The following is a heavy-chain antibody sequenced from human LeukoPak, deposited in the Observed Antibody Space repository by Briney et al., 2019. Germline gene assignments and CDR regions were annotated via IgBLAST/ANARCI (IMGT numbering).Heavy chain of an antibody. Sequence: GGSLRLSCAASGFTFSTYSMHWVRQAPGKGLEWVAIISYDGSKKYYADSVKGRFTISRDNSKNTLFLQMNSLRPEDTAVYYCARDLKTAMDYFDYWAREPWSPSPQ. V-gene: IGHV3-30*04. CDR2: ISYDGSKK. CDR3: ARDLKTAMDYFDY. CDR1: GFTFSTYS. D-gene: IGHD2-2*01. J-gene: IGHJ4*02.